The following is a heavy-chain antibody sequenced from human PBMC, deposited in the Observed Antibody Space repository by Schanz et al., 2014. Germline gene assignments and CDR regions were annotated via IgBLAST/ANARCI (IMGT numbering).Heavy chain of an antibody. CDR3: AREPLGCTGSGCQTYDAFDI. V-gene: IGHV1-2*02. Sequence: QVQLVQSGAEMKKPGASVKVSCKASGYIFIGYYIHWVRQAPGQGLEWMGWTNTNSGDTKIAQKFQGSGAMTRDPSSSEAYMELTSLRSDDTAVYYCAREPLGCTGSGCQTYDAFDIWGQGTMVTVSS. J-gene: IGHJ3*02. CDR2: TNTNSGDT. D-gene: IGHD2-8*02. CDR1: GYIFIGYY.